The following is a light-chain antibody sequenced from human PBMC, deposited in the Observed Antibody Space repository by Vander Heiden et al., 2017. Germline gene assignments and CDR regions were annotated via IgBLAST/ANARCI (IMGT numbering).Light chain of an antibody. CDR3: QSYDSSLSGYV. Sequence: QSVLTQPPSVSGAPGQRVTISCTGSSSNIGAGYVVQWYHQLPGTAPKLLIYGNTNRPSGVPDRFSGSKSGTSASLAVTGLQADDEADYYCQSYDSSLSGYVFGTGTKVTVL. CDR1: SSNIGAGYV. CDR2: GNT. V-gene: IGLV1-40*01. J-gene: IGLJ1*01.